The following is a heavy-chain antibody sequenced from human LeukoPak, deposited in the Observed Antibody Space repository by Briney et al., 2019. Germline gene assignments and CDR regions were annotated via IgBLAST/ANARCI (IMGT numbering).Heavy chain of an antibody. V-gene: IGHV4-34*01. J-gene: IGHJ6*04. CDR2: INHSGST. CDR3: ARGWNVVVPAAGAYYYGMDV. Sequence: SETLSLTCAVYGGSFSGYYWSWIRQPPGKGLEWIGEINHSGSTNYNPSLKSRVTISVDTSKNRFSLKLSSVTAADTAVYYCARGWNVVVPAAGAYYYGMDVWGKGTTVTVSS. CDR1: GGSFSGYY. D-gene: IGHD2-2*01.